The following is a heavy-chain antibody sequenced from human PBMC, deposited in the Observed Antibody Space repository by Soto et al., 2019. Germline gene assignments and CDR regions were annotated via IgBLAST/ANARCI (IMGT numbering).Heavy chain of an antibody. D-gene: IGHD3-3*01. CDR2: ISGSGGST. CDR3: AKESTYYDFWSGYSAFDY. V-gene: IGHV3-23*01. J-gene: IGHJ4*02. CDR1: GFTFRSYA. Sequence: GGSLRLSCAAAGFTFRSYAMSWVRQAPGKGLEWVSAISGSGGSTYYADSVKGRFTISRDNSKNTLYLQMNSLRAEDTAVYYCAKESTYYDFWSGYSAFDYWGQGTLVTVSS.